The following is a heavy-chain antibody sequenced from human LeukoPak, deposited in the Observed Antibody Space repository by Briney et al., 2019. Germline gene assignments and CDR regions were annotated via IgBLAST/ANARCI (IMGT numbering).Heavy chain of an antibody. Sequence: GGSLRLSCEASGFTFSSYGMHWVRQAPGKGLEWVAFVRSDEYNIYYAGSVKGRFTISRDNSKNTLYLQMNSLRAEDTAVYYCARDEEGISSSPGDYWGQGTLVTVSS. J-gene: IGHJ4*02. CDR2: VRSDEYNI. V-gene: IGHV3-30*02. D-gene: IGHD6-6*01. CDR3: ARDEEGISSSPGDY. CDR1: GFTFSSYG.